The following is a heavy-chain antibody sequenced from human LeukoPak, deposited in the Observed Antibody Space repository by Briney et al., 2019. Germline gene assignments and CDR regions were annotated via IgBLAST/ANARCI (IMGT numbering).Heavy chain of an antibody. Sequence: ASVKVSCKLSRYTLTELSMHWVRQAPGKGLEWMGGFDPEDGETIYAQKFQGRVTMTEDTSTDTAYMELSSLRSEDTAVYYCATRYGSGSYYPGLDAFDIWGQGTMVTVSS. CDR3: ATRYGSGSYYPGLDAFDI. CDR2: FDPEDGET. V-gene: IGHV1-24*01. CDR1: RYTLTELS. J-gene: IGHJ3*02. D-gene: IGHD3-10*01.